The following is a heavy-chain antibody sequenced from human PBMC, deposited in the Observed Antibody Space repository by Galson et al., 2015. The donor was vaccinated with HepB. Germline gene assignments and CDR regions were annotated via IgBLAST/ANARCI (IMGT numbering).Heavy chain of an antibody. CDR1: GYTLTELS. D-gene: IGHD4-17*01. V-gene: IGHV1-24*01. J-gene: IGHJ6*03. CDR3: ATAATVTGEYYYYMDV. Sequence: SVKVSCKVSGYTLTELSMHWVRQAPGKGLEWMGGFDPEDGETIYAQKFQGRVTMTEDTSTDTAYMELSSLRSEDTAVYYCATAATVTGEYYYYMDVWGKGTTVTVSS. CDR2: FDPEDGET.